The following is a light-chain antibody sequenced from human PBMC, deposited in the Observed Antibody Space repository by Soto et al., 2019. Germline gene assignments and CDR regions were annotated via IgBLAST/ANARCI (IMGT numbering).Light chain of an antibody. CDR2: EVS. CDR3: CSYAGRVTLV. J-gene: IGLJ2*01. CDR1: SSDIGSYNL. V-gene: IGLV2-23*02. Sequence: QSVLTQPASVSGSPGQSITISCTGSSSDIGSYNLVSWYQQHPGKAPKFMIYEVSKRPSGVSNRFSGYKSGNTASLTISGFRAEDEADYYFCSYAGRVTLVFGGGTKMTVL.